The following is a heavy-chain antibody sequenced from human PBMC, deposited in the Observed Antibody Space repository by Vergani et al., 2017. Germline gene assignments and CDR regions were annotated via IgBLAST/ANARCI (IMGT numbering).Heavy chain of an antibody. Sequence: EVQLVESGGGLVQPGGSLRLSCAASGFTFSSYWMHWVRHAPGKGLVWVSRINSDVSSTSYADSVKGRFTISRDNAKNTLYLQMNSLRAEDTAVYYCARGRRDGYNWSYWYFDLWGRGTLVTVSS. J-gene: IGHJ2*01. CDR2: INSDVSST. D-gene: IGHD5-24*01. CDR1: GFTFSSYW. CDR3: ARGRRDGYNWSYWYFDL. V-gene: IGHV3-74*01.